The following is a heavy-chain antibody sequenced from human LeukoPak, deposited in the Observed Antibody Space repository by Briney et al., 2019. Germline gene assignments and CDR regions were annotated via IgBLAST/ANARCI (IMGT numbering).Heavy chain of an antibody. V-gene: IGHV3-11*01. CDR1: GFTFSDYY. Sequence: GGSLRLSCAASGFTFSDYYMSWIRQAPGKGLEWVSYISSSGSTIYYADSVKGRFTISRDNAKNSLYLQMNSLRAEDTAVYYCATEGGDFWSGYPFYYYYMDVWGKGTTVTVSS. CDR3: ATEGGDFWSGYPFYYYYMDV. D-gene: IGHD3-3*01. J-gene: IGHJ6*03. CDR2: ISSSGSTI.